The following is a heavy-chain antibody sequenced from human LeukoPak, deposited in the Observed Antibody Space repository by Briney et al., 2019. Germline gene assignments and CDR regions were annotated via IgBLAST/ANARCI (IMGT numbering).Heavy chain of an antibody. Sequence: KPSETLSLTCTVSGDSISSFYWNWIRQPPGRGLEWIGNIHYSGSSIYNPSLKSRVTISIDTSRKQFFLKLSSVTAADTAVYYCVLAPNSNWFDFWGQGTLVTVSS. CDR3: VLAPNSNWFDF. J-gene: IGHJ5*01. D-gene: IGHD2-15*01. CDR2: IHYSGSS. CDR1: GDSISSFY. V-gene: IGHV4-59*08.